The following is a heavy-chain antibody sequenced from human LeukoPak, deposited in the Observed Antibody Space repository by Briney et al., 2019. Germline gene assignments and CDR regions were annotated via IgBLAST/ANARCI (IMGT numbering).Heavy chain of an antibody. J-gene: IGHJ6*03. D-gene: IGHD3-16*01. CDR3: ARDRRGYYYMDV. CDR2: ISSSGSTI. CDR1: GFTVSDYY. Sequence: GGSLRLSCAASGFTVSDYYMSWIRQAPGKGLEWGSYISSSGSTIYYADSVKGRFTISRDNAKNSLYLQMNSLRAEDTAVYYCARDRRGYYYMDVWGKGTTVTISS. V-gene: IGHV3-11*04.